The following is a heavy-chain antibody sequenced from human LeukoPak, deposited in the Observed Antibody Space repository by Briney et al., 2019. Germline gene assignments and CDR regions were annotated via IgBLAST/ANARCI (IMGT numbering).Heavy chain of an antibody. J-gene: IGHJ5*02. Sequence: ASVKVSCKASGYIFSGYYIHWVRQAPGQGLQWMGWINPDSGVTNYEEKFQGGVTMTRDTSISTAYMELSILRSDDTAVYYCARESLSGTTTIWFGPWGQGTLVSVSS. V-gene: IGHV1-2*02. CDR1: GYIFSGYY. D-gene: IGHD1-20*01. CDR2: INPDSGVT. CDR3: ARESLSGTTTIWFGP.